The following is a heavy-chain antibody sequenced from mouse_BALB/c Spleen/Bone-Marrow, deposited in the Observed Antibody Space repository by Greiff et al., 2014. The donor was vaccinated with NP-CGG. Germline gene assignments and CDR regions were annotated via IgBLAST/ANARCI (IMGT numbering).Heavy chain of an antibody. J-gene: IGHJ1*01. V-gene: IGHV7-3*02. Sequence: EVKLMESGGGLVQPGGSLRLSCETSGFTFTDYYMSWVRQPPGKALEWLGFIRNEAKGYTTDYSASVKGRFTISRDNSQSISYLQMNTLRAEDSATYYCARDENVGIYWYFDVWGAGTTVTVSS. CDR1: GFTFTDYY. CDR3: ARDENVGIYWYFDV. CDR2: IRNEAKGYTT.